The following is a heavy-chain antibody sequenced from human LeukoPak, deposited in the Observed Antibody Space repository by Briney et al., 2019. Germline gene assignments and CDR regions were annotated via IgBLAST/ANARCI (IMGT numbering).Heavy chain of an antibody. CDR3: ATSISGNYFDY. V-gene: IGHV1-46*01. D-gene: IGHD3-3*02. Sequence: ASVKVSCKASGYTFTSYDINWVRQATGQGLEWMGIINPSGGSTSYAQKFQGRVTITRDTSTSTVYMELSSLRSEDTAVYYCATSISGNYFDYWGQGTLVTVSS. CDR2: INPSGGST. J-gene: IGHJ4*02. CDR1: GYTFTSYD.